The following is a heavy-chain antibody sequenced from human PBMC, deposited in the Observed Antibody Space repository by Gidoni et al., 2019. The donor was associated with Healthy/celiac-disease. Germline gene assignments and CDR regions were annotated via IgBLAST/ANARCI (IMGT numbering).Heavy chain of an antibody. Sequence: QVQLVESGGGVVQPGRSLRLSCAASGFTFSSYGMHWVRQAPDKGLEWVAVIWYDGSNKYYADSVKGRFTISRDNSKNTLYLQMNSLRAEDTAVYYCARDYLAYYDSSGYYPPLDYWGQGTLVTVSS. CDR3: ARDYLAYYDSSGYYPPLDY. D-gene: IGHD3-22*01. CDR2: IWYDGSNK. J-gene: IGHJ4*02. V-gene: IGHV3-33*01. CDR1: GFTFSSYG.